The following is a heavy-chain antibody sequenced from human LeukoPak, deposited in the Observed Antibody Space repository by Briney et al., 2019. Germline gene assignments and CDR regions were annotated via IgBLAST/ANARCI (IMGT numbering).Heavy chain of an antibody. D-gene: IGHD2-15*01. J-gene: IGHJ4*02. CDR3: ASQGRYCSGGSCYSPHYFDY. CDR1: GGSITSETYY. CDR2: SYYSGSS. V-gene: IGHV4-39*01. Sequence: PSETLSLTCTVSGGSITSETYYWGWVRQPPGKGLELIGSSYYSGSSYYNPSLKNRVTIAVDTSRSQFSLKMTSVTAADTAVYYCASQGRYCSGGSCYSPHYFDYWGQGALVAVSS.